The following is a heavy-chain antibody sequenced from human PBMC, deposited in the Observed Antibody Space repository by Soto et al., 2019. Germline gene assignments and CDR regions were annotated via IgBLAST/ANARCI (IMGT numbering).Heavy chain of an antibody. V-gene: IGHV3-11*01. CDR2: ISSSGSTI. CDR1: GFTFSNYD. Sequence: GGSLRLSCAASGFTFSNYDMSWIRQAPGKGLEWVSYISSSGSTIYYADSVKGRFTISRDNAKNSLYLQMNSLRAEDTAVYYCARVRCSSTSCYRFQGWFDPWGQGTLVTV. CDR3: ARVRCSSTSCYRFQGWFDP. J-gene: IGHJ5*02. D-gene: IGHD2-2*01.